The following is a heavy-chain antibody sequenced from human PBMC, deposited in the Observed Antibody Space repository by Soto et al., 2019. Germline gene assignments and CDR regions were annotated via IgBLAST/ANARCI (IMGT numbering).Heavy chain of an antibody. CDR1: GYTFTSYY. D-gene: IGHD6-19*01. J-gene: IGHJ3*02. CDR2: INPSGGST. Sequence: QVQLVQSGAEVKKPGASVKVSCKASGYTFTSYYMHWVRQAPGQGLEWMGIINPSGGSTSYAQKFQGRVTMTRDTSTSTVCMELSSLGSEDTAVYYCAREAVRGIAVSSDAFDIWGQGTMVTVSS. V-gene: IGHV1-46*03. CDR3: AREAVRGIAVSSDAFDI.